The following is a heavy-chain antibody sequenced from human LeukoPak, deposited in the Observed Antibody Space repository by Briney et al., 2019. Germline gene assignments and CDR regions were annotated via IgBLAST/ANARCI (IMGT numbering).Heavy chain of an antibody. J-gene: IGHJ4*02. D-gene: IGHD3-10*01. V-gene: IGHV3-74*01. CDR1: GFTFSGYW. CDR3: ARGLWFGELGYDY. CDR2: INGDGSGT. Sequence: GGSLRLSCAASGFTFSGYWMHWVRQAPGKGLVWVSRINGDGSGTTYADSVKGRFTISRDNAKNTLFLQMNSLRAEDTAVYYCARGLWFGELGYDYWGQGTLVTVSS.